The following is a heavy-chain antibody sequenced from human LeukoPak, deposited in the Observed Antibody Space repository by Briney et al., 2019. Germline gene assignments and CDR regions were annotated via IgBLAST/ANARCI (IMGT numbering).Heavy chain of an antibody. D-gene: IGHD3-10*01. Sequence: GESLKISCKGSGYSFTSYWISWVRQMPGKGLEWMGRIDPSDSYTNYSPSFQGHVTISADKSISAAYLQWSSLKASDTAMYYCARHVDYYGSGSYSNWFDPWGQGTLVTVPS. V-gene: IGHV5-10-1*01. CDR1: GYSFTSYW. CDR3: ARHVDYYGSGSYSNWFDP. J-gene: IGHJ5*02. CDR2: IDPSDSYT.